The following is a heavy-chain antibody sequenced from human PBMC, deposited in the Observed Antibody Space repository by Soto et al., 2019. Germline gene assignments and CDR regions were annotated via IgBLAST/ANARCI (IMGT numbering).Heavy chain of an antibody. J-gene: IGHJ2*01. CDR2: ISYDGSNK. V-gene: IGHV3-30*18. CDR3: AXDGRRWLQTEEHWYFDL. Sequence: GGSLRLSCAASGFTFSSYGMHWVRQAPGKGLEWVAVISYDGSNKYYADSVKGRFTISRDNSKNTLYLQMNSLRAEDTAVYYCAXDGRRWLQTEEHWYFDLWGRGTLVTVSS. D-gene: IGHD5-12*01. CDR1: GFTFSSYG.